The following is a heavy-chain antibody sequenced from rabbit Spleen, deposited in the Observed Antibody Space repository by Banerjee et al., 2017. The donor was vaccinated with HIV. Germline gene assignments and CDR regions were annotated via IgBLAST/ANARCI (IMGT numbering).Heavy chain of an antibody. J-gene: IGHJ4*01. CDR3: ARDPDVRGGYGDGLDL. CDR1: GFDFSSSYY. V-gene: IGHV1S40*01. D-gene: IGHD3-1*01. CDR2: IYTGSSGST. Sequence: QSLEESGGDLVKPGASLTLTCTASGFDFSSSYYMCWVRQAPGKGLEWIACIYTGSSGSTYYASWAKGRFTITKTSSTTVDLKMTSLTAADTATYFCARDPDVRGGYGDGLDLWGPGTLVTVS.